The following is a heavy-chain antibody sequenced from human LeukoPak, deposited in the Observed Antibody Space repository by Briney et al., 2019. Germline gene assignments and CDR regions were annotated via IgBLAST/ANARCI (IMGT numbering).Heavy chain of an antibody. CDR1: GGSISSYY. D-gene: IGHD1-20*01. Sequence: SETLSPTCTISGGSISSYYWSWIRQPPGKGLEWIGYIYYSGSTNYNPSLKSRVTISVDTSKNQFSLKLSSVTAADTAVYYCARGVSITGTTLDVVDSWGQGTLVTVSS. V-gene: IGHV4-59*08. J-gene: IGHJ4*02. CDR2: IYYSGST. CDR3: ARGVSITGTTLDVVDS.